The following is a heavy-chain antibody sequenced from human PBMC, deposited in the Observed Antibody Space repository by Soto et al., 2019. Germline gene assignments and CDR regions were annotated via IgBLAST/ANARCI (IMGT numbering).Heavy chain of an antibody. J-gene: IGHJ5*02. CDR3: ARTLGYCSGGSCFFDP. Sequence: PGESQKISCKGSGYSFTSYWFGWVRQMPGKGLEWMGIIYPGDSDTRYSPSFQGQVTISADKSISTAYLQWSSLKASDTAMYYCARTLGYCSGGSCFFDPWGQGTLVTVSS. V-gene: IGHV5-51*01. D-gene: IGHD2-15*01. CDR1: GYSFTSYW. CDR2: IYPGDSDT.